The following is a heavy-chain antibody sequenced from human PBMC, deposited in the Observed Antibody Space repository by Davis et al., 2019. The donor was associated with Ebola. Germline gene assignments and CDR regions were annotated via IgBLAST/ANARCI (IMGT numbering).Heavy chain of an antibody. CDR1: GFTFDDYA. CDR2: ISWNSGSI. J-gene: IGHJ4*02. V-gene: IGHV3-9*01. CDR3: ARLGYCSGGSCY. Sequence: PGGSLRLSCAASGFTFDDYAMHWVRQAPGKGLEWVSGISWNSGSIGYADSVKGRFTISRDNAKNSLYLQMNSLRAEDTAVYYCARLGYCSGGSCYWGQGTLVTVSS. D-gene: IGHD2-15*01.